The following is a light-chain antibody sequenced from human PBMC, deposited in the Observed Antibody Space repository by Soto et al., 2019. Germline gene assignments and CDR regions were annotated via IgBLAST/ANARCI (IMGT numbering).Light chain of an antibody. Sequence: QSALTQPPSASGSPGQSVTISCTGTPSDVGASNYVSWYQQQPGKAPKLMISEVSKRPSGVPDRFAGSKSGNTASLTVSGLQAEDEADYYCSSSAGTKNMVFGAGTHLTVL. CDR1: PSDVGASNY. V-gene: IGLV2-8*01. CDR3: SSSAGTKNMV. J-gene: IGLJ2*01. CDR2: EVS.